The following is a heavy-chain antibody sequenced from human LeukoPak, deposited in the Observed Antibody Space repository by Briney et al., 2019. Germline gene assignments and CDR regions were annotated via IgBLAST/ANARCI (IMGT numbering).Heavy chain of an antibody. CDR1: GGTFSSYT. CDR2: IIPILGIA. Sequence: SVKVSCKASGGTFSSYTISWVRQAPGQGFEWMGRIIPILGIANYAQKIQGRVTITADKSTSTAYMELSSLRSDDTAVYYCARDRIGSGGSCHKAYCGGDHYMDVWGKGTPVTVSS. J-gene: IGHJ6*03. CDR3: ARDRIGSGGSCHKAYCGGDHYMDV. D-gene: IGHD2-21*01. V-gene: IGHV1-69*04.